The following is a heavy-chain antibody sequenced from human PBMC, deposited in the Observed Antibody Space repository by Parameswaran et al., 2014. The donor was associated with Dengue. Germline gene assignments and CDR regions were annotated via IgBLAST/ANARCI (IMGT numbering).Heavy chain of an antibody. CDR2: ILYDGSKR. D-gene: IGHD2-2*01. Sequence: WIRQPPGKGLEWVALILYDGSKRYYVDSVKGRFSTSRDNSKNTVYLEMTSLKAEDTAVYYCARDRDLGYCSSTNCYSLDYWGQGTLVTVSS. V-gene: IGHV3-30-3*01. J-gene: IGHJ4*02. CDR3: ARDRDLGYCSSTNCYSLDY.